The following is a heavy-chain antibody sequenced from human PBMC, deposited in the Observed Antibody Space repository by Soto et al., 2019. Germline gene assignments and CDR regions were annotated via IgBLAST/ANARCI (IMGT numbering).Heavy chain of an antibody. CDR2: IFYNGGA. J-gene: IGHJ6*02. D-gene: IGHD7-27*01. Sequence: LQESVPGLVKASETLSLSCSVSFGPMRGYYWSWIRQPPGKGLEWIANIFYNGGANYNPSLRCRVTISVDKSKNSFSLRLTSVTPADTAVYYCARDGDHDYFYGMDIWGQGTTVTVS. CDR3: ARDGDHDYFYGMDI. CDR1: FGPMRGYY. V-gene: IGHV4-59*01.